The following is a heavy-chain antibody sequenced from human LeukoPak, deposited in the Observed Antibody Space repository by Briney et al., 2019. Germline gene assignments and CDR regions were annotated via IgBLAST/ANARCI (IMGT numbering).Heavy chain of an antibody. CDR3: ARDLHTAMVEGY. CDR1: GGTFSSYA. Sequence: SVKVSCKAPGGTFSSYAISWVRQAPGQGLEWMGGIIPIFGTANYAQKFQGRVTITADESTSTAYMELSSLRSEDTAVYYCARDLHTAMVEGYWGQGTLVTVSS. CDR2: IIPIFGTA. V-gene: IGHV1-69*01. J-gene: IGHJ4*02. D-gene: IGHD5-18*01.